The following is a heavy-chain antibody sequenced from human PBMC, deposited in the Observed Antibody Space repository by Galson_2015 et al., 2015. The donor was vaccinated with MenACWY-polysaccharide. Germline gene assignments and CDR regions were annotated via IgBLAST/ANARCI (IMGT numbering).Heavy chain of an antibody. CDR3: ARGYSGYD. V-gene: IGHV3-74*01. CDR2: IKSDGSST. J-gene: IGHJ4*02. CDR1: GFTFSTYW. D-gene: IGHD5-12*01. Sequence: RLSCAASGFTFSTYWMHWVRQAPGKGLVWVSRIKSDGSSTSYADSVKGRFTISRDNAKNTLYLQMNSLRAEDTAVYYCARGYSGYDWGQGTLVTVSS.